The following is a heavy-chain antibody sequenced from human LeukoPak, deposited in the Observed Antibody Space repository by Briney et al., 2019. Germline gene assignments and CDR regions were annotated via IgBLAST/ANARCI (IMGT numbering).Heavy chain of an antibody. J-gene: IGHJ5*02. V-gene: IGHV4-39*01. CDR1: GGSISSSSYY. D-gene: IGHD2-21*01. CDR3: ARHVGYCGGDCYPYGWFDP. Sequence: KASETLSLTCTVSGGSISSSSYYWGWIRQPPGKGLEWIGSIYYSGGTYYNPSLKSRVTISVDTSKNQFSLKLSSVTAADTAVYYCARHVGYCGGDCYPYGWFDPWGQGTLVTVSS. CDR2: IYYSGGT.